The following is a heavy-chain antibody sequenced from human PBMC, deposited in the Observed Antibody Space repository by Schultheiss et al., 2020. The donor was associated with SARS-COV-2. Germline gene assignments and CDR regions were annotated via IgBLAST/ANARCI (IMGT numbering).Heavy chain of an antibody. CDR3: ARVDSGYDSKIFDY. CDR1: GGSISSGGYY. V-gene: IGHV4-31*03. D-gene: IGHD5-12*01. Sequence: SETLSLTCTVSGGSISSGGYYWSWIRQHPGKGLEWIGYIYYSGSTYYNPSLKSRVTISVDTSKNQFSLKLSSVTAADTAVYYCARVDSGYDSKIFDYWGQGTRVTVSS. CDR2: IYYSGST. J-gene: IGHJ4*02.